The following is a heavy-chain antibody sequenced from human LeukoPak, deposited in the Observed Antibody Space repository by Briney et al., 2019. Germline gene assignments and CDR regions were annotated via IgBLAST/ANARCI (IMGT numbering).Heavy chain of an antibody. D-gene: IGHD3-10*01. CDR3: ARYGSGSYSFGMDV. V-gene: IGHV4-30-2*01. Sequence: SETLSLTCAVSGGSISSGGYSWSWIRQPPGKGLEWIGYIYHSGSTYYNPSLKSRVTISVDRSKNQFSLRLSSVTAADTAVYYCARYGSGSYSFGMDVWGQGTTVTVSS. CDR1: GGSISSGGYS. CDR2: IYHSGST. J-gene: IGHJ6*02.